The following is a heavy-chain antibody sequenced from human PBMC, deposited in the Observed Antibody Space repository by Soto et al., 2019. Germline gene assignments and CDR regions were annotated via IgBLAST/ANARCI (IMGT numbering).Heavy chain of an antibody. J-gene: IGHJ4*02. D-gene: IGHD1-26*01. CDR3: ATILAKTARSGSFDY. Sequence: ASVKVSCKVSGYTLTELSMHWVRQAPGKGLEWMGGFDPEDGETIYAQKFQGRVTMTEDTSTDTAYMELSSLRSEDTAVYYCATILAKTARSGSFDYWGQGTLVTVSS. V-gene: IGHV1-24*01. CDR1: GYTLTELS. CDR2: FDPEDGET.